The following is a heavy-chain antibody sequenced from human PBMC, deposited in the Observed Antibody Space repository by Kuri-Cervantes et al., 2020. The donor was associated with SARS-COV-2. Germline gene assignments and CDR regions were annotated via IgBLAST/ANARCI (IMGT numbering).Heavy chain of an antibody. Sequence: SCAISGDSVSSNSAAWNWIRQSPSRGLEWLGRTYYRSKWYNDYAVSVKSRITINPDTSKNQFSLQLNSVTPEDTAVYYCARDYRPEYYYYYGMDVWGQGTTVTVSS. V-gene: IGHV6-1*01. D-gene: IGHD3-16*02. CDR2: TYYRSKWYN. CDR1: GDSVSSNSAA. CDR3: ARDYRPEYYYYYGMDV. J-gene: IGHJ6*02.